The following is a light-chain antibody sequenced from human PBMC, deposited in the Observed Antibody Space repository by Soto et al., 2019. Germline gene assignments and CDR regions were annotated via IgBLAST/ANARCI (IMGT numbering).Light chain of an antibody. CDR1: NSDVGGYNY. Sequence: QSALTQPASVSGSPGQSITFSCTGTNSDVGGYNYVSWFQQHPGKAPKLMIYEVSNRPSGVSNRFSGSKSGNTASLTISGLQAEDEADYYRSSSTSSATRVFGGGTKLTVL. V-gene: IGLV2-14*01. CDR3: SSSTSSATRV. J-gene: IGLJ3*02. CDR2: EVS.